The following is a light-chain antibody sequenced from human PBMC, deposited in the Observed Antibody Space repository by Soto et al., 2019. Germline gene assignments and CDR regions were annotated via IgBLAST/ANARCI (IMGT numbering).Light chain of an antibody. J-gene: IGLJ3*02. Sequence: QSVLTQPPSASGSPGQSVTISRTGTSSDIGAYNYVSWYQQHPGKVPRLMIYEVTKRPSGVPDRFSGSQSGNTASLTVSGLQAEDEADYYCSSYAGGNNLVFGGGTKLTVL. V-gene: IGLV2-8*01. CDR2: EVT. CDR3: SSYAGGNNLV. CDR1: SSDIGAYNY.